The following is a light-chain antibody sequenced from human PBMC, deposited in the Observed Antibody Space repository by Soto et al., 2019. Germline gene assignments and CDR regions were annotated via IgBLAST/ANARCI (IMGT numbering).Light chain of an antibody. J-gene: IGKJ1*01. CDR1: QSVLYSTISNNY. CDR3: QQYYDTPST. V-gene: IGKV4-1*01. CDR2: WAC. Sequence: IVITCLHHYDADSLCDGATINCKSGQSVLYSTISNNYTAWHQEKPRQPPMLIIYWACIRESGVPDRFSGSGSGTDFTLTISSLQAEDVAIYYCQQYYDTPSTFGQGTKVDIK.